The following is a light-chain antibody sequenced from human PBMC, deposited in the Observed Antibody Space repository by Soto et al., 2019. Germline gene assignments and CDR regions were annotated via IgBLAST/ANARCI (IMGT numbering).Light chain of an antibody. CDR3: QQYSSFVT. CDR2: KAS. CDR1: QSINTW. J-gene: IGKJ4*01. V-gene: IGKV1-5*03. Sequence: DIPMTQSPSTLSACVGDRVTITCRASQSINTWLAWYQQKPGKAPNLLISKASSLQSGVPSRFSGSGSGTEFTLTINSLQPDDFATYYCQQYSSFVTFGGGTKVEI.